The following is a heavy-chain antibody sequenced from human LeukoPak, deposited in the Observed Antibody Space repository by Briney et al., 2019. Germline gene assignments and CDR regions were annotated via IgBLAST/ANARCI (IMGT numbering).Heavy chain of an antibody. J-gene: IGHJ4*02. CDR3: ARVIAAASTRLDY. Sequence: ASVKVSCKASGYTFTDYYMHWVRQAPGQGLEWMGWINPNSGGPNYAQNFQGRVTMTRDTSISTAYMELSRLRSDDTAMYYCARVIAAASTRLDYWGQGTLVTVSS. V-gene: IGHV1-2*02. D-gene: IGHD6-13*01. CDR2: INPNSGGP. CDR1: GYTFTDYY.